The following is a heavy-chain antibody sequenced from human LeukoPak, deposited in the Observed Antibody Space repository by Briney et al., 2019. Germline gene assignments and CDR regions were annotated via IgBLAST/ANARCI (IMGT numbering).Heavy chain of an antibody. Sequence: SETLSLTCSVSGGSISSYYWSWIRQPPGKGLEWIGNIHYSGSTNYNPSLKSRVTISVDTSKNQFSLKLSSVTAADTAVYYCARGPYKYDGSGAFDIWGQGTKVTVSS. J-gene: IGHJ3*02. D-gene: IGHD3-22*01. CDR1: GGSISSYY. V-gene: IGHV4-59*01. CDR2: IHYSGST. CDR3: ARGPYKYDGSGAFDI.